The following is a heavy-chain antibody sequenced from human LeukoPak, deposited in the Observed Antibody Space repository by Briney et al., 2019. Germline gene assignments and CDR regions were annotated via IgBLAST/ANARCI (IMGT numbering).Heavy chain of an antibody. CDR2: INHDGGEI. Sequence: GRSLRLSCAASGSTFSSSWMSWVRQAPGKGLEWVANINHDGGEIFYVDSVKGRFTISRDNAKNSLYLQMNSLRGEDTAVYHCVRDNWNDVYWGQGTLVTVSS. CDR3: VRDNWNDVY. CDR1: GSTFSSSW. V-gene: IGHV3-7*01. J-gene: IGHJ4*02. D-gene: IGHD1-20*01.